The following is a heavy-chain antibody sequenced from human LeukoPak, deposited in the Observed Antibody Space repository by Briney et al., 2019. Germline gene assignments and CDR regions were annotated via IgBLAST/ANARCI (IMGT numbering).Heavy chain of an antibody. J-gene: IGHJ4*02. CDR1: GYPFGDYY. Sequence: ASVKVSCKASGYPFGDYYIHRVQEAPGKGLEWMGRIDPVDGETTYAESFQGRVTFTADRSTYTIYMELNSLTFADRAVYYCARDHEERGPYLDLWGQGTQVIVSS. CDR3: ARDHEERGPYLDL. CDR2: IDPVDGET. D-gene: IGHD3-10*01. V-gene: IGHV1-69-2*01.